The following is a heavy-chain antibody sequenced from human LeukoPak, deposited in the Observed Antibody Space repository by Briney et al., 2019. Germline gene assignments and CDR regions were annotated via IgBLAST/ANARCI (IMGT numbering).Heavy chain of an antibody. V-gene: IGHV4-61*01. Sequence: SETLSLTCSVSGGSVSSGSYYWSWIRQPPGKGLEWIGYIYYSGSTNYNPPLKSRVTISVDTSKNQFSLKLSSVTAADTAVYYCARDRLELRNYYGMDVWGQGTTVTVS. CDR3: ARDRLELRNYYGMDV. CDR1: GGSVSSGSYY. CDR2: IYYSGST. J-gene: IGHJ6*02. D-gene: IGHD1-7*01.